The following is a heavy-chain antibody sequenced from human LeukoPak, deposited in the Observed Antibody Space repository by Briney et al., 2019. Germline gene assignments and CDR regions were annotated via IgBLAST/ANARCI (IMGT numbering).Heavy chain of an antibody. V-gene: IGHV3-21*01. CDR1: GFTFSSYS. CDR2: ISSSSSYI. D-gene: IGHD6-13*01. CDR3: ARDLDSGIAAAGQYNWFDP. J-gene: IGHJ5*02. Sequence: GGSLRLSCAASGFTFSSYSMTWVRQAPGKGLEWVSSISSSSSYIYYADSVKGRFTISRDNAKNSLYLQMNSLRAEDTAVYYCARDLDSGIAAAGQYNWFDPWGQGTLVTVSS.